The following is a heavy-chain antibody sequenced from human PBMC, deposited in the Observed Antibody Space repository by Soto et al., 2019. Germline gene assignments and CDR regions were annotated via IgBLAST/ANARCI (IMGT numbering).Heavy chain of an antibody. J-gene: IGHJ6*02. V-gene: IGHV3-7*01. Sequence: DSVKGRFTISRDNAKNSLYLQMSSLRAEDTAVYYCASLTYCSSASCPNYYYGMDVWGQGTTVTVSS. D-gene: IGHD2-2*01. CDR3: ASLTYCSSASCPNYYYGMDV.